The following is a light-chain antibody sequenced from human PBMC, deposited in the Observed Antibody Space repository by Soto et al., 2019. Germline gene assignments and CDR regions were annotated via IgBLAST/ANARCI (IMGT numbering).Light chain of an antibody. J-gene: IGKJ4*01. CDR2: AAS. CDR1: QGISSY. CDR3: QQLNSYPLT. Sequence: IQLTQSPSSLSASVGDRVTITCQASQGISSYLAWYQQKPGKAPKLLIYAASTLQSGVPSRFSGSGSGTDFTPTISSLQPEDFATYYCQQLNSYPLTFGGGTKVDIK. V-gene: IGKV1-9*01.